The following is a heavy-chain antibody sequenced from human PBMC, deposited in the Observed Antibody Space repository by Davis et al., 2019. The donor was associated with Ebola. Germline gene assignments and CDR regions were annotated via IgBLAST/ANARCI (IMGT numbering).Heavy chain of an antibody. CDR1: GISFSNYG. CDR3: AREQFRGDYDYYYYYGMDV. Sequence: GGSLRLSCAASGISFSNYGMFWVRQAPGKVMEWVAVISPDGSDKNYADSGKGRFTISRDNSKNTLDLQMNSLRAEDTAVYYCAREQFRGDYDYYYYYGMDVWGKGTTVTASS. V-gene: IGHV3-30*03. CDR2: ISPDGSDK. D-gene: IGHD4-17*01. J-gene: IGHJ6*04.